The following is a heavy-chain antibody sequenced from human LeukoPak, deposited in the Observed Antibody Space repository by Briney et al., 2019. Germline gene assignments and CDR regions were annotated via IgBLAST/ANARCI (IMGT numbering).Heavy chain of an antibody. Sequence: SETLSLTCAVYGGSFSGYYWSWIRQPPGKGLEWIGEINHSGSTNYNPSLKSRVTISVDTSKNQFSLKLSSVTAADTAVYYCARVYYDYVWGSYRYLGHGAFDIWGQGTMVTVSS. J-gene: IGHJ3*02. CDR3: ARVYYDYVWGSYRYLGHGAFDI. CDR2: INHSGST. CDR1: GGSFSGYY. V-gene: IGHV4-34*01. D-gene: IGHD3-16*02.